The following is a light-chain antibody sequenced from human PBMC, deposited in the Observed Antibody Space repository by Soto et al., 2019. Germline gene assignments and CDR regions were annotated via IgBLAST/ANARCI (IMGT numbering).Light chain of an antibody. CDR3: YSYTSSSTYV. J-gene: IGLJ1*01. V-gene: IGLV2-18*02. CDR1: SSDVGSYNR. Sequence: QSALTQPPSVSGSPGQSVTISCTGTSSDVGSYNRVSWYKQPPGAAPKLVIYEVIHRPSGVPDRFSGSKSGNTASLTISGLQAEGEADFYCYSYTSSSTYVFGTGTKVTVL. CDR2: EVI.